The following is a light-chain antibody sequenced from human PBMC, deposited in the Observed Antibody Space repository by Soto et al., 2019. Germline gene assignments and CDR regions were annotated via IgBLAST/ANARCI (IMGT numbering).Light chain of an antibody. CDR1: EILLHSDGNTY. Sequence: IVLTQTPLSSPVTLGQPASFSCRSSEILLHSDGNTYLSWLHQRPGQPPRLLIYQVSKRFPGVPDRISGSGAGTNFTLRISRVESEDAGTYFCMQSSQLRTFGQGTKVDIK. J-gene: IGKJ1*01. CDR2: QVS. V-gene: IGKV2-24*01. CDR3: MQSSQLRT.